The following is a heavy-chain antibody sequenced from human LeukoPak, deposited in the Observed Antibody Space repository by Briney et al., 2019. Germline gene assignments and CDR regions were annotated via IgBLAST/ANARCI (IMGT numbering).Heavy chain of an antibody. V-gene: IGHV1-3*01. J-gene: IGHJ4*02. CDR1: GYTFSDYA. Sequence: ASVKVSCKASGYTFSDYAMHWVRQAPGQRFEWMGWIDAGNGNTKYSQKFQGRVTITRDTSASTAYMELSSLRSEDTAVYYCARGGIRVTMTYYDYWGQGTLVTVSS. D-gene: IGHD3-22*01. CDR2: IDAGNGNT. CDR3: ARGGIRVTMTYYDY.